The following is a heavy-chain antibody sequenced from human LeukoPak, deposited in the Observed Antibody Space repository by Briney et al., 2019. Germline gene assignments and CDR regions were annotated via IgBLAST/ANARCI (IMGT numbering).Heavy chain of an antibody. V-gene: IGHV3-30*03. CDR2: ISYDGSNK. D-gene: IGHD3-22*01. J-gene: IGHJ4*02. Sequence: GGSLRLSCAASGFTFSSYGMHWVRQAPGTGLEWVAVISYDGSNKYYADSVKGRFTISRDNSKNTLYLQMNSLRAEDTAVYYCATKGGNYYDSSGYPAIWGQGTLVTVSS. CDR3: ATKGGNYYDSSGYPAI. CDR1: GFTFSSYG.